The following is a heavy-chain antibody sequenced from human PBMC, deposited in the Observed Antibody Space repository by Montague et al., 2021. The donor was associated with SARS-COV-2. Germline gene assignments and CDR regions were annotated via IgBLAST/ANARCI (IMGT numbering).Heavy chain of an antibody. V-gene: IGHV4-39*01. CDR2: IYYSGNT. D-gene: IGHD3-10*01. J-gene: IGHJ4*02. CDR3: VRQEFRGTALYYFDN. Sequence: SETLSLTCTVSGGSIGTSSYYWGWTRQPPGKGPEWIGSIYYSGNTYYNPSLESRVSISGDTSKNQFSLKLSSVTAADTAVYYCVRQEFRGTALYYFDNWGQGTLVTVSS. CDR1: GGSIGTSSYY.